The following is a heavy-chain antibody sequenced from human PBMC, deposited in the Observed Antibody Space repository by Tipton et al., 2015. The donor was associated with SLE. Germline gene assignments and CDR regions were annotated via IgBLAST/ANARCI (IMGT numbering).Heavy chain of an antibody. J-gene: IGHJ4*02. CDR1: GGSISSYY. V-gene: IGHV4-59*01. D-gene: IGHD2-2*03. Sequence: TLSLTCTVSGGSISSYYWSWIRQPPGKGLEWIGYIYYSGSTNYNPSLKSRVTISVDTSKNQFSLKLSSVTAADTAVYYCARVIRSGGYSDYWGQGTLVTVSS. CDR2: IYYSGST. CDR3: ARVIRSGGYSDY.